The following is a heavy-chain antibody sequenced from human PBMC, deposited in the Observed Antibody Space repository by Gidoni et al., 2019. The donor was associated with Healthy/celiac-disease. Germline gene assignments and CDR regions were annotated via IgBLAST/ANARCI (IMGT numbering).Heavy chain of an antibody. CDR1: GFTFSSYA. J-gene: IGHJ4*02. CDR2: ISGSGGST. D-gene: IGHD1-1*01. V-gene: IGHV3-23*01. CDR3: AKILVSKERRAGFDY. Sequence: EVQLLESGGGLVQPGGSMELSCAASGFTFSSYAMRWVRQAPGKGLEWVSAISGSGGSTYYADSVKGRFTISRDNSKNTLYLQMNSLRAEDTAVYYCAKILVSKERRAGFDYWGQGTLVTVSS.